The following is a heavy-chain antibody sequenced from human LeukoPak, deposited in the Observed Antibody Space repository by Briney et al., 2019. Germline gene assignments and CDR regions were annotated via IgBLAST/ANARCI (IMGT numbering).Heavy chain of an antibody. V-gene: IGHV4-34*01. CDR1: GGSFSGYY. D-gene: IGHD3-3*01. CDR2: INHSGST. CDR3: ARGYDFWSGYTY. J-gene: IGHJ4*02. Sequence: RPSETLSLTCAVYGGSFSGYYWSWIRQPPGKGLEWIGEINHSGSTNYNPSLKSRVTISVDTSKNQFSLNLSSVTAADTAVYYCARGYDFWSGYTYWGQGTLVTVSS.